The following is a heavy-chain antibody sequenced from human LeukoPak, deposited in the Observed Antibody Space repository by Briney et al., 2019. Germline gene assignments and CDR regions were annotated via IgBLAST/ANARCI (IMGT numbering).Heavy chain of an antibody. CDR3: ASTRYSSSWAPFDY. V-gene: IGHV4-59*01. J-gene: IGHJ4*02. CDR1: GGSISSYY. Sequence: SETLSLTCTVSGGSISSYYWSWIRQPPGKGLEWIGYIYYSGSTNYNPSLKSRVTISVDTSKNQFSLKLSSVTPADTAVYYCASTRYSSSWAPFDYWGQGTLVTVSS. CDR2: IYYSGST. D-gene: IGHD6-13*01.